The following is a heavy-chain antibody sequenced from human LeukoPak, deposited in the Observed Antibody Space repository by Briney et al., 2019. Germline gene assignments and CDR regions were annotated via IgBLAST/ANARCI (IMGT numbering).Heavy chain of an antibody. D-gene: IGHD4-17*01. CDR3: AKEGQQYGDYED. V-gene: IGHV3-30*18. J-gene: IGHJ4*02. Sequence: GGSLRLSCAASGFTFSGYGMHWVRQAPGKGLAWVAVISHDGSSKYYADSVKGRFTISRDNSKKTLYLQMNSLRAEDTAVYHCAKEGQQYGDYEDWGQGTLVTVSS. CDR1: GFTFSGYG. CDR2: ISHDGSSK.